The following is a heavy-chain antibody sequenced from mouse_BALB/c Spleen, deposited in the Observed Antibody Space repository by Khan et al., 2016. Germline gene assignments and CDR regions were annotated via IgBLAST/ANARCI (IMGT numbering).Heavy chain of an antibody. CDR1: GYSITSDYA. V-gene: IGHV3-2*02. CDR2: ISYSGST. D-gene: IGHD4-1*01. CDR3: ARNWDAMDY. J-gene: IGHJ4*01. Sequence: EVQLQESGPGLVKPSQSLSLTCTVTGYSITSDYAWNWIRQFPGNKLEWMAYISYSGSTSYNPSLKSRISITRATSKNQFFLQLISVTTEDTATYYCARNWDAMDYWGQGTSVTVSS.